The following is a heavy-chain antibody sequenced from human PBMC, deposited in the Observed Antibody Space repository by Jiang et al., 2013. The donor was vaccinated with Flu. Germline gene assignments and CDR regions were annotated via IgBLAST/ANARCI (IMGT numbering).Heavy chain of an antibody. CDR3: ARGDFLDV. D-gene: IGHD2/OR15-2a*01. J-gene: IGHJ6*04. CDR2: INAGNGNT. CDR1: IHLHYLC. Sequence: EVKKPGAVSEGFLQGLWIHLHYLCYTLGAPGPGQRLEWMGWINAGNGNTEYSQNFQGRVTITRDTSASTAYMDLSSLRSEDTAVYYCARGDFLDVWGKGTTVTVSS. V-gene: IGHV1-3*01.